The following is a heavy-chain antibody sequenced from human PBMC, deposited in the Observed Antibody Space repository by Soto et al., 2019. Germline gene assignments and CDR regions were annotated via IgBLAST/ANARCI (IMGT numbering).Heavy chain of an antibody. D-gene: IGHD3-22*01. CDR3: ARHDDSSGYSNFDD. CDR2: IYFSGST. CDR1: GGSISSYY. J-gene: IGHJ4*02. Sequence: PSETLSLTCTVSGGSISSYYWSWIRQPPGKGLEWIGYIYFSGSTKYNPSLKSRVTISGDTSKNQFSLKLSSVTAADTAVYYCARHDDSSGYSNFDDWGKGTLVTVAS. V-gene: IGHV4-59*08.